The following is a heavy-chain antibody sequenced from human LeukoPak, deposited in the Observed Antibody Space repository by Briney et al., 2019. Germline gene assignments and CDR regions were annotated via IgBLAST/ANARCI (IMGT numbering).Heavy chain of an antibody. Sequence: TGGSLRLSCAASGFTFSDYDMHWVRQATGKGLEWVSAIGTAGDTYYTGSVKGRFTISRENAKNSLYLQKNSLRAGDTAVYYCARVAKERVGGVYYFDYWGQGTLVTVSS. CDR2: IGTAGDT. D-gene: IGHD2-8*02. CDR3: ARVAKERVGGVYYFDY. J-gene: IGHJ4*02. V-gene: IGHV3-13*01. CDR1: GFTFSDYD.